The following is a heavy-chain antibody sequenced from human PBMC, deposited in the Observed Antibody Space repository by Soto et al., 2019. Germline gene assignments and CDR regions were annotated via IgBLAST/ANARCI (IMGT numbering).Heavy chain of an antibody. D-gene: IGHD3-10*01. Sequence: QLQLQESGPGLVKPSETLSLTCTVSGGSISSSSYYWGLIRQPPGKGLEWIGSIYYSGSTYYNPSLKSRVTISVDTSKNQFSLKLSSVTAADTAVYYCARLSADFGELSRFDYWGKGTLVTVSS. V-gene: IGHV4-39*01. CDR2: IYYSGST. CDR3: ARLSADFGELSRFDY. CDR1: GGSISSSSYY. J-gene: IGHJ4*02.